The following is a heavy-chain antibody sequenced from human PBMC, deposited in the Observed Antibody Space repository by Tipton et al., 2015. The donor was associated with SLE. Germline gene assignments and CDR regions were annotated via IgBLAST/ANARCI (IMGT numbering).Heavy chain of an antibody. Sequence: SLRLSCVASGFTFSSSWMHWVRQTPGKGLEWVSSVITSGGGTYYADSVKGRFTISRDNSKNTLYLQMNSLRAEDTAVYYCARGEATYAYWGQGTLVTVSS. D-gene: IGHD2-2*01. CDR1: GFTFSSSW. CDR2: VITSGGGT. V-gene: IGHV3-23*01. J-gene: IGHJ4*02. CDR3: ARGEATYAY.